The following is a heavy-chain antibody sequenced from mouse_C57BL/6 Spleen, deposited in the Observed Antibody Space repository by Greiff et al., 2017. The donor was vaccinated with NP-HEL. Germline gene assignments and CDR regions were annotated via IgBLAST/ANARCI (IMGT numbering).Heavy chain of an antibody. D-gene: IGHD1-1*01. CDR1: GYAFSSYW. V-gene: IGHV1-80*01. CDR2: IYPGDGDT. CDR3: ARYGSSYETFYYFDY. J-gene: IGHJ2*01. Sequence: VQLQQSGAELVKPGASVKISCKASGYAFSSYWMNWVKQRPGKGLEWIGQIYPGDGDTNYNGKFKGKATLTADKSSSTAYMQLSSLTSEDSAVYFCARYGSSYETFYYFDYWGQGTTLTVSS.